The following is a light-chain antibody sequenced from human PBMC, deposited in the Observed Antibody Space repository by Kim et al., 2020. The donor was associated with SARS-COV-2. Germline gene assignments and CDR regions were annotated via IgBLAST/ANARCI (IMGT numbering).Light chain of an antibody. CDR3: AAWDDSLSAWL. CDR1: SSNIASNS. CDR2: SDN. V-gene: IGLV1-44*01. J-gene: IGLJ3*02. Sequence: GQGVTVSCSGSSSNIASNSVNWYKQIPGTAPKLLIYSDNQRPSGVPDRVSGSKSGTSASLAISGLQSEDEADYYCAAWDDSLSAWLFGGGTQLTVL.